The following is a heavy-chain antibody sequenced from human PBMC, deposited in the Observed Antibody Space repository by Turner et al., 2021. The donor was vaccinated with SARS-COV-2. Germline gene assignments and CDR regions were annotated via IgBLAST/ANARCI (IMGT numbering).Heavy chain of an antibody. D-gene: IGHD3-3*01. CDR1: GFTFSSYG. CDR2: ISYDGSNK. V-gene: IGHV3-30*18. Sequence: QVHLVEPGGGVVQPCRSLNRSCPAPGFTFSSYGMHWVRQAPGKGLEWVAVISYDGSNKYYADSVKGRFTISRDNSKNTLYLQMNSLRAEDTAVYYCAKDDNYDFWTGYYMYWGQGTLVTVSS. J-gene: IGHJ4*02. CDR3: AKDDNYDFWTGYYMY.